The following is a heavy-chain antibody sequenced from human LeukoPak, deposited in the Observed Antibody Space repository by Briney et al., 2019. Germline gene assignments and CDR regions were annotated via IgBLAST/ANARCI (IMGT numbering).Heavy chain of an antibody. CDR2: ITGSGGST. J-gene: IGHJ6*03. Sequence: GGSLRLSCAASGFTFSNYGLSWVRQAPGKGLEWVSGITGSGGSTYYADSVKGRFTTSRDNSKNTLYLQMNSLRAEDTAVYYCAKGLRGPYYYYYMDVWGKGTTVTVSS. CDR1: GFTFSNYG. V-gene: IGHV3-23*01. CDR3: AKGLRGPYYYYYMDV.